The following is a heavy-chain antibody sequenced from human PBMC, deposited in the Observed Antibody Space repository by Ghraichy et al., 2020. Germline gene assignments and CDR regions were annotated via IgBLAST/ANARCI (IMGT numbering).Heavy chain of an antibody. CDR3: AKEMDTRGWYSAEY. CDR2: IRGSGVKT. Sequence: GGSLRLSCAASGFTFSNYAMSWLRQAPGKGLEWVSAIRGSGVKTYYADSVKGRFTVSRDNSKNSLYLQMNSLRAEDTAVYYCAKEMDTRGWYSAEYWGQGTLVTVSS. J-gene: IGHJ4*02. CDR1: GFTFSNYA. D-gene: IGHD6-19*01. V-gene: IGHV3-23*01.